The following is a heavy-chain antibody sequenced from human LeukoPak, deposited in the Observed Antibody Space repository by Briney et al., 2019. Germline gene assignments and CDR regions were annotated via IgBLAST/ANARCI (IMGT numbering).Heavy chain of an antibody. CDR1: GYTFTGYY. V-gene: IGHV1-18*04. Sequence: GASVKVSCKASGYTFTGYYMHWVRQAPGQGLEWMGWISASNGNTNYAQNLQGRVTMTTDTFTSTAYMELRSLRSDDTAVYYCARVFGAHWFDPWGQGTLVTVSS. J-gene: IGHJ5*02. CDR2: ISASNGNT. D-gene: IGHD3-10*01. CDR3: ARVFGAHWFDP.